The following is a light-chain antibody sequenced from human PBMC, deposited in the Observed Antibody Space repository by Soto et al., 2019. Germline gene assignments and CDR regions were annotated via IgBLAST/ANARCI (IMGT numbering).Light chain of an antibody. Sequence: IVLTQSPGTLSLSPGERATLSCRTSQSVSSNYLAWYQQKPGQAPRLLLYGASSRATGIPDRFSGSGSGTDLTLTISSLETEDSAVYYCQQRSNWPSLTFGGGTKVDIK. CDR1: QSVSSNY. J-gene: IGKJ4*01. CDR2: GAS. CDR3: QQRSNWPSLT. V-gene: IGKV3D-20*02.